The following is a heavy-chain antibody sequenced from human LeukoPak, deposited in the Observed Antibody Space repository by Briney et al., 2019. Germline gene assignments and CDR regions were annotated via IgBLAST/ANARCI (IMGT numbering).Heavy chain of an antibody. D-gene: IGHD5-12*01. J-gene: IGHJ5*02. CDR2: IYHTGSI. CDR3: ARGGYIVNWFDP. CDR1: GASISSGDYY. Sequence: PSQTLSLTCTVSGASISSGDYYWSWIRQPPGKGLEWIGYIYHTGSIYYNPSLRSRVSTSLDTSKNQFSLTLSSVTAADTAVYYCARGGYIVNWFDPWGQGILVTVSS. V-gene: IGHV4-30-4*01.